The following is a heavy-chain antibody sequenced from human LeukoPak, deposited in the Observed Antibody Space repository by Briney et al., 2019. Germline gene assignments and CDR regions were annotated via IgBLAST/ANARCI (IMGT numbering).Heavy chain of an antibody. J-gene: IGHJ3*02. D-gene: IGHD6-19*01. CDR3: ARGARGWYHAFDI. CDR1: GFTFSSYE. CDR2: ISSSGSTI. V-gene: IGHV3-48*03. Sequence: GGSLRLSCAASGFTFSSYEMNWVRQAPGKGLEWVSYISSSGSTIYYADSVKGRFTISRDNAKNSLYLQMNSLRAEDTAVYYCARGARGWYHAFDIWGQGTMVTASS.